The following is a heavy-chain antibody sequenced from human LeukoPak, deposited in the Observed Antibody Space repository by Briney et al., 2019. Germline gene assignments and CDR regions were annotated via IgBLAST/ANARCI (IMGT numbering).Heavy chain of an antibody. Sequence: GGSLRLSCAASGFTFSSYGMHWVRQAPGKGLEWVAVIWYDGSNKYYADSVKGRFTISRDNSKNTLYLQMHSLRAEDTAVYYCAKDLNYYYMDVWGKGTTVTVSS. J-gene: IGHJ6*03. CDR1: GFTFSSYG. V-gene: IGHV3-33*06. CDR3: AKDLNYYYMDV. CDR2: IWYDGSNK.